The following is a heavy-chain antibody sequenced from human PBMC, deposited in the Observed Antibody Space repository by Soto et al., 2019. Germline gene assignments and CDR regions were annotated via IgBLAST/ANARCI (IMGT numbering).Heavy chain of an antibody. V-gene: IGHV2-26*01. J-gene: IGHJ5*02. CDR2: IHSDGAK. D-gene: IGHD2-2*01. Sequence: SGPTLVNPTETLTLTCTVSGFSLSNAGSGVSWIRQPPGKALEWLAHIHSDGAKTYSSSLQSRLTISRDHSRRQVVLTLTTLDPMDTATYYCARSISLPAPAENWFDPWCQGTPVTVSS. CDR1: GFSLSNAGSG. CDR3: ARSISLPAPAENWFDP.